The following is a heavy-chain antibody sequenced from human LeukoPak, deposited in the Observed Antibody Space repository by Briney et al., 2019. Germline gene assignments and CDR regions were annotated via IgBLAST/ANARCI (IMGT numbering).Heavy chain of an antibody. CDR1: GYSFTSYW. V-gene: IGHV5-51*01. CDR3: ARHEDYGDSAGDY. D-gene: IGHD4-17*01. CDR2: IYPGDSDT. Sequence: GESLQISCKGSGYSFTSYWIGWVRPVPGKGLEWMGIIYPGDSDTRYSPSFQGQVTISADKSISTAYLQWSSLKASDTAMYYCARHEDYGDSAGDYWGQGTLVTVSS. J-gene: IGHJ4*02.